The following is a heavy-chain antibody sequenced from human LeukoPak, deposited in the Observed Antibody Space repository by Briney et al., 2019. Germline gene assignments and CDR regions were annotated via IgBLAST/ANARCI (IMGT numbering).Heavy chain of an antibody. J-gene: IGHJ6*03. V-gene: IGHV4-39*01. D-gene: IGHD4-17*01. CDR3: ARHIPTVTIYYYYMDV. CDR1: GDSISSSSYY. Sequence: SETLSLTCTVSGDSISSSSYYWGWIRQPPGKGLEWIGTIFYSGSTFYNPSLESRVTISVDTSKNQFSLKLSSVTAADTAVYYCARHIPTVTIYYYYMDVWGKGTTVTVSS. CDR2: IFYSGST.